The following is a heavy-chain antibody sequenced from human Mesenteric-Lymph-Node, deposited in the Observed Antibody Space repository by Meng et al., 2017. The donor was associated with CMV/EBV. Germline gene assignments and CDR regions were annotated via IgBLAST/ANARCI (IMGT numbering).Heavy chain of an antibody. CDR1: GGSISSSRYY. J-gene: IGHJ6*02. CDR3: ARAGSGDYYYYYGMDV. V-gene: IGHV4-39*07. Sequence: SETLSLTCTVSGGSISSSRYYWGWIRQPPGKGLEWIGSIYYSGSTNYNPSLKSRVTISVDTSKNQFSLKLSSVTAADTAVYYCARAGSGDYYYYYGMDVWGQGTTVTVSS. CDR2: IYYSGST. D-gene: IGHD1-1*01.